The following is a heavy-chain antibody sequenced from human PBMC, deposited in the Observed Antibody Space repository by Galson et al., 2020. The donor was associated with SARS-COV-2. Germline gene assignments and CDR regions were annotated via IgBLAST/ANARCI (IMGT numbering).Heavy chain of an antibody. Sequence: GESLKISCKGSGYSFANYWIGWVRQMPRKGLEWMGVIYPGDSDTRYNPSFQGQVTISADKSISTAYLQWSSLKASDTAMYYCAKGYYSGSFNWFDPWGQGTLVTVSS. J-gene: IGHJ5*02. CDR2: IYPGDSDT. CDR1: GYSFANYW. V-gene: IGHV5-51*01. CDR3: AKGYYSGSFNWFDP. D-gene: IGHD3-3*01.